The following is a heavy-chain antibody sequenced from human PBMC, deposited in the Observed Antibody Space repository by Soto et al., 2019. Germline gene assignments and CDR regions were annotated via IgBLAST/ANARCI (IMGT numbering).Heavy chain of an antibody. D-gene: IGHD6-19*01. V-gene: IGHV1-18*04. CDR3: SRENHSTGWYGFDY. CDR1: RYTFANFD. Sequence: ASVKVAFKPSRYTFANFDYSWARHAPGKGPERMGRVGNRYEDTQYAENLRVRVTISTDTSTNTVYIELRSLRSAATAVYTCSRENHSTGWYGFDYGGQGRQVTVS. CDR2: VGNRYEDT. J-gene: IGHJ4*02.